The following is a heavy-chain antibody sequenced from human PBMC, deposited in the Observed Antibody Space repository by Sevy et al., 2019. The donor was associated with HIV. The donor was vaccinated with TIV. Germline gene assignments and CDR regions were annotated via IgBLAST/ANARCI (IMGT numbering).Heavy chain of an antibody. CDR1: GFTFSRDS. CDR3: ARPGSGWFEFDS. Sequence: EGSLRLSCVASGFTFSRDSMNWVRQAPGKELEWVSNISSTGPTIYYADSVKGRFTISRDNAKNSLYLQMNSLREEDTAVYYCARPGSGWFEFDSWGQGTLVTVSS. CDR2: ISSTGPTI. V-gene: IGHV3-48*02. J-gene: IGHJ4*02. D-gene: IGHD6-19*01.